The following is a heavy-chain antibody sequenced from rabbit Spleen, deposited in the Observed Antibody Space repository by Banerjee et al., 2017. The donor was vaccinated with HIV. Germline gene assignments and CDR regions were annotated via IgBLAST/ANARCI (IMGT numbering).Heavy chain of an antibody. CDR2: IYTGSSATT. CDR3: ARRSSGACDL. Sequence: QSLEESGGGLVKPGASLTLTCTASGFSFSSSYYMCWVRQAPGKGLEWIGCIYTGSSATTYYASWVNGRFSISKTSSTTVTLQMTSLTAADTATYFCARRSSGACDLWGPGTLVTVS. V-gene: IGHV1S40*01. CDR1: GFSFSSSYY. D-gene: IGHD1-1*01. J-gene: IGHJ4*01.